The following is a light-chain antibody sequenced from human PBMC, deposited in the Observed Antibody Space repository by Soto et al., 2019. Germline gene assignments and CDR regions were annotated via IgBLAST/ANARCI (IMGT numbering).Light chain of an antibody. CDR2: EVN. CDR3: TSYAGGHNV. CDR1: SSDVGGYNY. J-gene: IGLJ1*01. Sequence: QSVLTQPPSASGSPGQSVTISCTGTSSDVGGYNYVSWYQQHPGKVPKLVVYEVNKRPSGVPDRFSGSKSGNTAPLTVSGRQAEDEAHYYCTSYAGGHNVFGTGTKVTVL. V-gene: IGLV2-8*01.